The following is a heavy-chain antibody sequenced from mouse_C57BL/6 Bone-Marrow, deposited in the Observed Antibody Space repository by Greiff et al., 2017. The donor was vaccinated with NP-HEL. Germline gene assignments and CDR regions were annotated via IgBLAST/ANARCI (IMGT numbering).Heavy chain of an antibody. D-gene: IGHD2-4*01. CDR2: INSDGGST. J-gene: IGHJ3*01. V-gene: IGHV5-2*01. Sequence: EVKLQESGGGLVQPGESLKLSCESNEYEFPSHDMSWVRKTPEKRLELVAAINSDGGSTYYPDTMERRFIISRDNTKKTLYLQMSSLRSEDTALYYCARRDYYDYSAWFAYWGQGTLVTVSA. CDR3: ARRDYYDYSAWFAY. CDR1: EYEFPSHD.